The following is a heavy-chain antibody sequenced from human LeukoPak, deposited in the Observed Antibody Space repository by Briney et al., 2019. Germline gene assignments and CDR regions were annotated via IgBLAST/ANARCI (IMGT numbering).Heavy chain of an antibody. Sequence: GGSLRLSCAASGFTFDDYTMHWVRQAPGKGLEWVSLISWDGGSTYYADSVKGRFTISRDNSKNSLYLQMNSLRTEDTALYYCAKDMYSRSGNYLAAFDYWGQGTLVTVSS. V-gene: IGHV3-43*01. CDR3: AKDMYSRSGNYLAAFDY. J-gene: IGHJ4*02. CDR2: ISWDGGST. D-gene: IGHD1-26*01. CDR1: GFTFDDYT.